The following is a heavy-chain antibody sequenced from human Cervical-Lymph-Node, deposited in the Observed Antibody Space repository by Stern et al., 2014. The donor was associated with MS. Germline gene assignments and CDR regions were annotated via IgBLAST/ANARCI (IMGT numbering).Heavy chain of an antibody. CDR3: ARQTMTTVTRDAFDI. CDR2: IYYSGST. D-gene: IGHD4-17*01. J-gene: IGHJ3*02. CDR1: GGSISSSSYY. V-gene: IGHV4-39*01. Sequence: QLQLQESGPGLVKPSETLSLTCTVSGGSISSSSYYWGWIRQPPGKGLEWIGSIYYSGSTYYNPSLKRRVTISVDTSTNQFSLKLSSVTAADTAVYYCARQTMTTVTRDAFDIWGQGTMVTVSS.